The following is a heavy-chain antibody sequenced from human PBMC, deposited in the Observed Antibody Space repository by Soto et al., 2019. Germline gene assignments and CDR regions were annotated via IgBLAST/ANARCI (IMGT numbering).Heavy chain of an antibody. CDR2: IDGSSTYI. Sequence: GGSLRLSWAASGFSFSTYNMNWVRQAPGKGLEWVSSIDGSSTYIYYADSVKGRFTISRDNAKNSLYLQMNSLRAEDTAVYYCARDVYSSSWYWFDPWGQGTLVTVSS. CDR1: GFSFSTYN. J-gene: IGHJ5*02. CDR3: ARDVYSSSWYWFDP. V-gene: IGHV3-21*01. D-gene: IGHD6-13*01.